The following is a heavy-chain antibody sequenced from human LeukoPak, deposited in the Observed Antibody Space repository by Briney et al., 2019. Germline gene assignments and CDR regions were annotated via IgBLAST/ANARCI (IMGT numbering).Heavy chain of an antibody. Sequence: GGSLRLSCAASGFTFSSYSMNWVRQAPGKGLEWVSSISSSSSYICYADSVKGRFTISRDNSKNTLYLQMNSLRAEDTAVYYCASEGSGPYDGGDYWGQGTLVTVSS. CDR2: ISSSSSYI. J-gene: IGHJ4*02. D-gene: IGHD6-19*01. V-gene: IGHV3-21*01. CDR3: ASEGSGPYDGGDY. CDR1: GFTFSSYS.